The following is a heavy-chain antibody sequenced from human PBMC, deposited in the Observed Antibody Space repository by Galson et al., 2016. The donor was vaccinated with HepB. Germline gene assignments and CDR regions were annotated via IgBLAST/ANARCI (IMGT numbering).Heavy chain of an antibody. CDR1: GDSFNNFA. Sequence: SVKVSCKASGDSFNNFAISWVRQAPGQGLEWMGEIIPNFGSVKYAQNFQGRVTITADESTSTAHMEISSLRSEDTAVYYCARGRYCSGGSCYGGFDYWGQGALVTVSS. D-gene: IGHD2-15*01. V-gene: IGHV1-69*13. CDR2: IIPNFGSV. J-gene: IGHJ4*02. CDR3: ARGRYCSGGSCYGGFDY.